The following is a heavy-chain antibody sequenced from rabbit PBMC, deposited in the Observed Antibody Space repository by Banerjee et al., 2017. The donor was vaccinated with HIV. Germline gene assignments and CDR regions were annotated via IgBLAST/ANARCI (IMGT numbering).Heavy chain of an antibody. CDR2: IYISTGIT. V-gene: IGHV1S40*01. CDR3: ARSGYVGWGGDGDLTGNKL. D-gene: IGHD4-1*01. Sequence: QSLEESGGDLVKPGGTLTLTCKASGFSFSSSYYMCWVRQAPGKGLEWIACIYISTGITYYASWARGRFTISKTSSTTVTLQMTSLTAADTATYFCARSGYVGWGGDGDLTGNKLWGPGTLVTVS. J-gene: IGHJ4*01. CDR1: GFSFSSSYY.